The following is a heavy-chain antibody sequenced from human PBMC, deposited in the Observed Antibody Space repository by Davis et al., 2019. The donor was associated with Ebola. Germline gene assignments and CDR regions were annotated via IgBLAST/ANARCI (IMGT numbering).Heavy chain of an antibody. V-gene: IGHV3-30*03. CDR2: ISYDGSNK. J-gene: IGHJ4*02. CDR3: ARLDFYDSYS. D-gene: IGHD3-22*01. CDR1: GFTFSSYG. Sequence: GGSLRLSCAASGFTFSSYGMHWVRQVPGKGLEWVAVISYDGSNKYYADSVKGRFTISRDSINNSLYLQMNSLRGEDTAVYFCARLDFYDSYSWGQGTQVTVSS.